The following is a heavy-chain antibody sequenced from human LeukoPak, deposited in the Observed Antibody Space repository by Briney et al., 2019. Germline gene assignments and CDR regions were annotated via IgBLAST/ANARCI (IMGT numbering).Heavy chain of an antibody. V-gene: IGHV3-7*01. CDR3: ARRRTTDY. CDR1: GFTFSSYW. CDR2: IKEDGSEK. Sequence: GGSLKLSCAAPGFTFSSYWMSWVRQAPGKVLEWVANIKEDGSEKYYVDFVKGRFTISRDNAKKSLYLQMNSLRAEDTAVYYRARRRTTDYWGQGTLVSVTS. D-gene: IGHD1-7*01. J-gene: IGHJ4*02.